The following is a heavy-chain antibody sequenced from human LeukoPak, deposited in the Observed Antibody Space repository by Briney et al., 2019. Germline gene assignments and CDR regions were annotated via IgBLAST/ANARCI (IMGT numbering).Heavy chain of an antibody. CDR2: IIPILGIA. Sequence: SVKVSCKASGGTFSSYTISWVRQAPGQGLEWMGRIIPILGIANYARKFQGRVTITADKSTSTAYMELSSLRSEDTAVYYCAREFAFDIVATSGSELFDNYWGQGTLVTVSS. D-gene: IGHD5-12*01. CDR1: GGTFSSYT. J-gene: IGHJ4*02. V-gene: IGHV1-69*04. CDR3: AREFAFDIVATSGSELFDNY.